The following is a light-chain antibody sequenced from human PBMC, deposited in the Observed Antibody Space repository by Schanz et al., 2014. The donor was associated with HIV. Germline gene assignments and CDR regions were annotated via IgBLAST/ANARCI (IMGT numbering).Light chain of an antibody. J-gene: IGLJ1*01. CDR1: RNDVGTYNL. CDR2: EVT. CDR3: NSYSHSNTYV. Sequence: QSALTQPASVSGSPGQSITISCTGTRNDVGTYNLVSWYQQHPGKAPQLMIYEVTKRPSGVSDRFSGSKSDNTASLTISGLQPEDEADYYCNSYSHSNTYVFGSGTKVTVL. V-gene: IGLV2-14*02.